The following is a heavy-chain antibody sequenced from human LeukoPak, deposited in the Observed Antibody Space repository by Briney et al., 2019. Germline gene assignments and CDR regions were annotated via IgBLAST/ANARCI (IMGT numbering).Heavy chain of an antibody. D-gene: IGHD2-15*01. J-gene: IGHJ4*02. Sequence: QSGGSLRLSCAASGFTFDDYAMHWVRQAPGKGLEWVSGISWNSGSIGYADSVKGRFTISRDNAKNSLYLQMNSLRAEDTALYYCAKDRRYSSGYLDYWGQGTLVTVSS. V-gene: IGHV3-9*01. CDR1: GFTFDDYA. CDR3: AKDRRYSSGYLDY. CDR2: ISWNSGSI.